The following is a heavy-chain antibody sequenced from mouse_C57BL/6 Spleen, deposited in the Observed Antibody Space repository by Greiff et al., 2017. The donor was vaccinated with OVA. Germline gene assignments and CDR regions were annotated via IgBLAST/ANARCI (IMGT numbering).Heavy chain of an antibody. J-gene: IGHJ2*01. Sequence: QVQLQQSGAELVRPGTSVKVSCKASGYAFTNYLIEWVKQRPGQGLEWIGVINPGSGGTNYNEKFKGKATLTADKSSSTAYMQLSSLTSEDSAVYICARTYDYDRPGRKFDYWGQGTTLTVSS. D-gene: IGHD2-4*01. CDR2: INPGSGGT. V-gene: IGHV1-54*01. CDR1: GYAFTNYL. CDR3: ARTYDYDRPGRKFDY.